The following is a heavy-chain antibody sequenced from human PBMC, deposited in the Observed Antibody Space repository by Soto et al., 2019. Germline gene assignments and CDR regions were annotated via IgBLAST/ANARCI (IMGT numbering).Heavy chain of an antibody. D-gene: IGHD5-18*01. J-gene: IGHJ6*02. CDR2: IYHTGRT. CDR3: ASGDTAMVTGDYYGMDV. V-gene: IGHV4-4*02. CDR1: GGSIMSSNW. Sequence: LDIRSFTYGVSGGSIMSSNWRSWVRQPHGKGLEWSGEIYHTGRTNSNPSLKSRVTISVGKSKTQFSRQLSAVPAADTAVHYCASGDTAMVTGDYYGMDVWCQGTTV.